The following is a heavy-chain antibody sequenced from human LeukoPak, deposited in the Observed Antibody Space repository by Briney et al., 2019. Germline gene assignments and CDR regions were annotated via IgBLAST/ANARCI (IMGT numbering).Heavy chain of an antibody. J-gene: IGHJ5*02. CDR2: INHSGST. V-gene: IGHV4-34*01. CDR1: GGSFSGYY. CDR3: ARSYGDYWFDP. Sequence: PSETLSLTCAVYGGSFSGYYWSWIRQPPGKGLEWIGEINHSGSTNYNPSLKSRVTISVDTSKNQFSLKLSSVTAADMAVYYCARSYGDYWFDPWGQGTLVTVSS. D-gene: IGHD4-17*01.